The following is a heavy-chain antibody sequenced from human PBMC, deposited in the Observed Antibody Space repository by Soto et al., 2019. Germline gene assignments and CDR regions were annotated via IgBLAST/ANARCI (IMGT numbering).Heavy chain of an antibody. CDR2: IYYSGST. CDR3: ARERAVAGPSFDY. CDR1: GGSISSYY. Sequence: QVQLQESGPGLVKPSETLSLTCTVSGGSISSYYWSWIRQPPGKGLEWIGYIYYSGSTNYNPSLKSRVXXSXDXXKNQFSLKLSSVTAADTAVYYCARERAVAGPSFDYWGQGTLVTGSS. D-gene: IGHD6-19*01. J-gene: IGHJ4*02. V-gene: IGHV4-59*01.